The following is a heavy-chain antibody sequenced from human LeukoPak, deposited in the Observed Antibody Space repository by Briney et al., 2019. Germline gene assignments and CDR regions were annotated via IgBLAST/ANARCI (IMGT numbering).Heavy chain of an antibody. CDR1: GYSISSGNF. CDR3: ARASRVSGSGTFDS. J-gene: IGHJ4*02. D-gene: IGHD3-10*01. V-gene: IGHV4-38-2*02. CDR2: IHLTGNT. Sequence: SETLSLTCTVSGYSISSGNFWGWIRQPPGKGLEYIGTIHLTGNTYYNPSLKSRVTISVDTSKNQISLSLRSVTAADTAVYYCARASRVSGSGTFDSWGQRTLVTVSS.